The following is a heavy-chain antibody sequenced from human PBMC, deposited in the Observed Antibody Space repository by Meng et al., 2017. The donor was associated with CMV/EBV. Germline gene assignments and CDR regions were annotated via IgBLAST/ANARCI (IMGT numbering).Heavy chain of an antibody. J-gene: IGHJ4*02. CDR1: GLPVRNNY. D-gene: IGHD1-7*01. CDR2: IYSEGTT. CDR3: ARDGNYHGV. Sequence: LQLGDAVRALVQQLSCLRLSCAASGLPVRNNYIGRFRRAPVNGLEWFSLIYSEGTTDYADSVKGRFTISRDNSKNTLYLQMNSLRAEDTAVYYCARDGNYHGVWGQGTLVTVSS. V-gene: IGHV3-53*01.